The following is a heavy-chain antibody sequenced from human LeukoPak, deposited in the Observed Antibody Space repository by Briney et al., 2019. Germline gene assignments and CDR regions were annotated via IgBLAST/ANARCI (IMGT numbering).Heavy chain of an antibody. J-gene: IGHJ4*02. CDR1: GYTFTSYG. CDR3: AKMYYDILTGYSPPDY. D-gene: IGHD3-9*01. CDR2: ISAYNGNT. Sequence: ASVKVSCKASGYTFTSYGISWVRQAPGQGLEWMGWISAYNGNTNYAQKLQGRVTMTTDTSTSTAYMELRSLRSDDTAVYYCAKMYYDILTGYSPPDYWGQGTLDTVSS. V-gene: IGHV1-18*01.